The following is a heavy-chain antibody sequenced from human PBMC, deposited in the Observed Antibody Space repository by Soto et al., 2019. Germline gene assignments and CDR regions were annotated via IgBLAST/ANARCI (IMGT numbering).Heavy chain of an antibody. CDR1: GYTFSTYY. V-gene: IGHV1-46*01. CDR3: VRSAHQRENYYGLDV. CDR2: ISPSGGST. Sequence: QVQLVQSGAEVKKPGASVKISCKASGYTFSTYYMHWVRQAPGQGLEWMAIISPSGGSTTYPQKFQGRVTMTRDTSTGTVYMELSSLRSEDTAVHYCVRSAHQRENYYGLDVWGQGTTVTVSS. D-gene: IGHD1-26*01. J-gene: IGHJ6*02.